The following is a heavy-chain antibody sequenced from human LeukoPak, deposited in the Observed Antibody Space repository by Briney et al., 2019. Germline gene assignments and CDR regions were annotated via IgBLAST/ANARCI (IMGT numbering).Heavy chain of an antibody. CDR3: ARDINWALGNP. CDR2: ITSDGSST. J-gene: IGHJ5*02. D-gene: IGHD1-1*01. V-gene: IGHV3-74*01. CDR1: GFILSSYW. Sequence: GGSLRLSCAASGFILSSYWMHWVGQAPGKGLVWVSRITSDGSSTIYADSVKGRFTSSRDNAKNTLYLQMNSLRVEDTAVYYCARDINWALGNPWGQGTLVIVSS.